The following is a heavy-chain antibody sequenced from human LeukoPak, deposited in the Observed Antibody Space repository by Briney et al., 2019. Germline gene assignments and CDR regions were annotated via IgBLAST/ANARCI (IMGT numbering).Heavy chain of an antibody. CDR2: IYYSGST. J-gene: IGHJ5*01. V-gene: IGHV4-31*01. CDR1: GGSINSGGYY. Sequence: KPSQTLSLTCIVSGGSINSGGYYWSWIRQHPGKGLEWIGYIYYSGSTYYNPSLKSQVTISVDTSKNQFSLKLNSVTAADTAVYYCARELGGSFDCWGQGTLVTVSS. D-gene: IGHD3-16*01. CDR3: ARELGGSFDC.